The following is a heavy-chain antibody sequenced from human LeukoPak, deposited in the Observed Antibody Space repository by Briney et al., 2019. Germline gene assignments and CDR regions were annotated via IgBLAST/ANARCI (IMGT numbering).Heavy chain of an antibody. V-gene: IGHV3-53*01. D-gene: IGHD1-26*01. CDR1: GFTVSSSY. CDR3: ARDGGIVGATNY. Sequence: GGSLRLPCAASGFTVSSSYMSWVRQAPGKGLEWVSVIYSGGRTYYADSVKGRFTISRDNSKNTLYLQMNSLRADDTAVYYCARDGGIVGATNYWGQGTLVTVSS. CDR2: IYSGGRT. J-gene: IGHJ4*02.